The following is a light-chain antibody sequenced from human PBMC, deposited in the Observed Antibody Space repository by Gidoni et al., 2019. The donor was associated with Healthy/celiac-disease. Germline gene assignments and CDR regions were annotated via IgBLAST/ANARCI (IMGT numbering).Light chain of an antibody. J-gene: IGLJ2*01. V-gene: IGLV3-21*02. CDR3: QVWDSSSYHVV. CDR1: NIGSKS. CDR2: DDS. Sequence: SYVLTQPPSVSVAPGQTARITCGGNNIGSKSVHWYQQKPGQDPVLVVYDDSDRPSGIPERFAGSNSGNTATLTLSRVEAGYEADYYCQVWDSSSYHVVFGGGTKLTVL.